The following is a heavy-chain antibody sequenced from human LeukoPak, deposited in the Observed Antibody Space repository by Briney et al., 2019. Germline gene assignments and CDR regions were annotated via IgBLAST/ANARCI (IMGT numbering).Heavy chain of an antibody. Sequence: ASVKVSCKASGYTFTSYGISWVRQAPGQGLEWMGWINPNSGGRNYAQKFQGRVTMTRDTSISTAYMELSRLRSDDTAVYYCARGEHRGYYFDYWGQGTLVTVSS. CDR1: GYTFTSYG. J-gene: IGHJ4*02. CDR2: INPNSGGR. D-gene: IGHD1-26*01. CDR3: ARGEHRGYYFDY. V-gene: IGHV1-2*02.